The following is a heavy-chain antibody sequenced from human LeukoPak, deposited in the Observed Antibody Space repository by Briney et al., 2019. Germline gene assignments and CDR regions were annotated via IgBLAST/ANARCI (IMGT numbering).Heavy chain of an antibody. J-gene: IGHJ4*02. CDR3: AKDAWGTSCYDY. Sequence: GILRLSCAASGFTFSSYGMHWVRQAPGKGLEWVAFIRYDGSNKYYADSVKGRFTISRDNSKNTLYLQMNSLRAEDTAVYYCAKDAWGTSCYDYWGQGTLVTVSS. CDR2: IRYDGSNK. D-gene: IGHD2-2*01. V-gene: IGHV3-30*02. CDR1: GFTFSSYG.